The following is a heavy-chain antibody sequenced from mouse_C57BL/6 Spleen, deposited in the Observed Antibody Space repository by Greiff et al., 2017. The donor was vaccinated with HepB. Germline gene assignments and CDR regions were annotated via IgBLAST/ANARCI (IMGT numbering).Heavy chain of an antibody. CDR2: ISDGGSYT. CDR1: GFTFSSYA. J-gene: IGHJ4*01. V-gene: IGHV5-4*03. D-gene: IGHD2-3*01. Sequence: EVKLVESGGGLVKPGGSLKLSCAASGFTFSSYAMSWVRQTPEKRLEWVATISDGGSYTYYPDNVKGRFTISRDNAKNNLYLQMSHLKSEDTAMYYCARAHYDGLLYAMDYWGQGTSVTVSS. CDR3: ARAHYDGLLYAMDY.